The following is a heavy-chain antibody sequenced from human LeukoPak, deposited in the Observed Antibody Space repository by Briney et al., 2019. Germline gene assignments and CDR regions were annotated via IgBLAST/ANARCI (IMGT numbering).Heavy chain of an antibody. D-gene: IGHD3-10*01. CDR2: IWYDGSKK. CDR1: GFTFSRHG. Sequence: GESLRLSCVASGFTFSRHGMYWFRQAPGKGLEWVGGIWYDGSKKYYGDSVKGRFTISRDDSKNTLYLQMNSLTVEDTAMYYCARDLSYGSGESGGQGTLVTVSS. V-gene: IGHV3-33*07. J-gene: IGHJ4*02. CDR3: ARDLSYGSGES.